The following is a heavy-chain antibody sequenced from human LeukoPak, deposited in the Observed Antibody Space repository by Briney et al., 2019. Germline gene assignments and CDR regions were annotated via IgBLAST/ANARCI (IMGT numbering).Heavy chain of an antibody. CDR1: GYTFTSYA. V-gene: IGHV1-3*01. CDR2: INAGNGNT. CDR3: ATERRGGDAFDI. D-gene: IGHD3-10*01. Sequence: GASVKVSCKASGYTFTSYAMHWVRQAPGQRLEWMGWINAGNGNTKYSQKFQGRVTMTRDTSTSTVYMELSSLRSEDTAVYYCATERRGGDAFDIWGQGTMVTVSS. J-gene: IGHJ3*02.